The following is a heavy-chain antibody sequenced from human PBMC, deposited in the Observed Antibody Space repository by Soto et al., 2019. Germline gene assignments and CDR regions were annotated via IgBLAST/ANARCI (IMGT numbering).Heavy chain of an antibody. J-gene: IGHJ4*02. CDR2: ISSSSSYT. D-gene: IGHD3-22*01. CDR3: ARFGGYYDSSGYLAY. V-gene: IGHV3-11*03. Sequence: SGGSLRLSCAASGFTFSDYYMSWIRQAPGKGLEWLSYISSSSSYTNYADSVKGRFTISRDNAKNSLYLQMNSLRAEDTAVYYCARFGGYYDSSGYLAYWGQGTLVTVSS. CDR1: GFTFSDYY.